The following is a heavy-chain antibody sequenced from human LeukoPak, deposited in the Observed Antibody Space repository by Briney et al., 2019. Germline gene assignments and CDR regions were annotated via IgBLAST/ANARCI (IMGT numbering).Heavy chain of an antibody. CDR3: ARGTFASGLDY. CDR2: ISSSSSTI. CDR1: GFTFSSYS. J-gene: IGHJ4*02. D-gene: IGHD6-19*01. Sequence: GGSLRLSCAASGFTFSSYSMNWVRQAPGKGLEWVSYISSSSSTIYYAASVKGRFTISRDNAKNSLYLQMNSLRAEDTAVYYCARGTFASGLDYWGQGTLXTVSS. V-gene: IGHV3-48*01.